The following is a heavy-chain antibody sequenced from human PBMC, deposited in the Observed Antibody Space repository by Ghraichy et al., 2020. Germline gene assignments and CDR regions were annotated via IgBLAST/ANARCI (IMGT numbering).Heavy chain of an antibody. Sequence: RGSLRLSCAASGFTFSSYAMSWVRQAPGKGLEWVSAISVSGASTYFADSVKGRFTISRDNSKNTLYLQMNSLRAEDTAVYYCAKDRYDSPRYGMDVWGQGTTVTVSS. V-gene: IGHV3-23*01. CDR3: AKDRYDSPRYGMDV. CDR2: ISVSGAST. J-gene: IGHJ6*02. D-gene: IGHD3-22*01. CDR1: GFTFSSYA.